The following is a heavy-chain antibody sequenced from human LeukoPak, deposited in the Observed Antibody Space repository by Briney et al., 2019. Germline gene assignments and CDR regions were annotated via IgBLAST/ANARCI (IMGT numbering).Heavy chain of an antibody. CDR3: ARVGTMVRGVHFDY. V-gene: IGHV3-48*01. J-gene: IGHJ4*02. Sequence: GXSLRLSCAASGFTFSSYSMNWVRQATGKGLEWVSYISSSSSTIYYADSVKGRFTISRDNAKNSLYLQMNSLRAEDTAVYYCARVGTMVRGVHFDYWGQGTLVTDSS. CDR2: ISSSSSTI. CDR1: GFTFSSYS. D-gene: IGHD3-10*01.